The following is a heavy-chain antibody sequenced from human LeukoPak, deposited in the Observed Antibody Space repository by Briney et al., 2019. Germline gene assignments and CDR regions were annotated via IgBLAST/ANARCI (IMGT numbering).Heavy chain of an antibody. Sequence: GGTLRLSCAASGLTFSSYGMSWVRQAPGRGLEWVSAISTTGGTTYYADSVRGRFTISRDNSRNTLYLQMNSLRAEDTAVYYCAKDWAYSSGYYYFDYWGQGTLVTVSS. J-gene: IGHJ4*02. V-gene: IGHV3-23*01. CDR3: AKDWAYSSGYYYFDY. D-gene: IGHD3-22*01. CDR2: ISTTGGTT. CDR1: GLTFSSYG.